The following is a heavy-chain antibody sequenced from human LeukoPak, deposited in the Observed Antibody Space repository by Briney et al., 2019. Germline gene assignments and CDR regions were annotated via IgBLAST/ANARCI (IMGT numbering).Heavy chain of an antibody. Sequence: ASVTVSCKTSGYTFSHYGISWVRQAPGQGLEWMGWISPYNGNTNFAQSLRDRVTMTTDTSTSTAYMGLTGLRSDDTAVYYCARRVGSGTYLYFFDFWGQGTLVTVSS. J-gene: IGHJ4*02. CDR3: ARRVGSGTYLYFFDF. V-gene: IGHV1-18*01. CDR1: GYTFSHYG. CDR2: ISPYNGNT. D-gene: IGHD1-26*01.